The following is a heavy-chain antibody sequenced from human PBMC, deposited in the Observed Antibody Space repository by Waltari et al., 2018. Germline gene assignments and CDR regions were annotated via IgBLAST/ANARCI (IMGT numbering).Heavy chain of an antibody. V-gene: IGHV3-74*01. Sequence: EVQLVESGGGLVQPGGSLRLSCAASGFTFRSHWMHWVRQVPGKGMVWVSRMNGDGGGIRYADAVKGRFTISRDNAKSTIHLQMNSLRAEDTAIYYCARARDYYDSEDFFDYWSQGTLVTVAS. CDR2: MNGDGGGI. CDR3: ARARDYYDSEDFFDY. CDR1: GFTFRSHW. D-gene: IGHD3-22*01. J-gene: IGHJ4*02.